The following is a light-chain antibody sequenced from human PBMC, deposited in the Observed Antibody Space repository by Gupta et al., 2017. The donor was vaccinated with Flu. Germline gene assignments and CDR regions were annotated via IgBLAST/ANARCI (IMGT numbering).Light chain of an antibody. J-gene: IGKJ2*03. CDR3: QQSDSTPGS. Sequence: DIQMTQSPSSLSASVGDRVTITCRESQSISSYLNWYQQKPGKAPKLLIYAASSLQSGVPSRFSGSGSGTDFTLTISSLQPEDFATYYCQQSDSTPGSFGQGTKLEIK. V-gene: IGKV1-39*01. CDR2: AAS. CDR1: QSISSY.